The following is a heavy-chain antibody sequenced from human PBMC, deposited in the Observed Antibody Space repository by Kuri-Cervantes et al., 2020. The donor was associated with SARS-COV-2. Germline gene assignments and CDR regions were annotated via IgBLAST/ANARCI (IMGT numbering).Heavy chain of an antibody. Sequence: SVKVSCKASGGTFSSYAISWVRQAPGQGLEWMGGIIPIFGTANYAQKFQGRVTITADESTSTAYMELSSLRSEDTAMYYCARLGHSSSAPYGGYWGQGTLVTVSS. J-gene: IGHJ4*02. CDR1: GGTFSSYA. V-gene: IGHV1-69*13. CDR2: IIPIFGTA. CDR3: ARLGHSSSAPYGGY. D-gene: IGHD6-6*01.